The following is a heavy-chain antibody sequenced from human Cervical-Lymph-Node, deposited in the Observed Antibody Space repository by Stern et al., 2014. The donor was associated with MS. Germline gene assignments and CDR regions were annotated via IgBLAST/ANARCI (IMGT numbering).Heavy chain of an antibody. J-gene: IGHJ4*02. D-gene: IGHD2-8*01. CDR3: ARDYEDTSMLFDH. CDR2: ISYDGNHK. CDR1: GFTFSSYG. Sequence: MQLVESGGAVVQPGRSLRLSCAASGFTFSSYGMPWVRQAPGKGLEWVTVISYDGNHKYYAASVKGRFTISRDNSKNTLHLQMNSVTPDDTAIYYCARDYEDTSMLFDHWGQGTLVTVSS. V-gene: IGHV3-30*03.